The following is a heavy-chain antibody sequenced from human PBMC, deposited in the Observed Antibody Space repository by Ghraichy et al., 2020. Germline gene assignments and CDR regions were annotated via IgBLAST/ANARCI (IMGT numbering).Heavy chain of an antibody. CDR2: INHSGST. J-gene: IGHJ3*02. CDR3: ARAAAGNAFDI. D-gene: IGHD6-13*01. CDR1: GGSFSGYY. V-gene: IGHV4-34*01. Sequence: SETLSLTCAVYGGSFSGYYWSWIRKPPGKGLEWIGEINHSGSTNYNPSLKSRVTISVDTSKNQFSLKLSSVTAADTAVYYCARAAAGNAFDIWGQGTMVTVSS.